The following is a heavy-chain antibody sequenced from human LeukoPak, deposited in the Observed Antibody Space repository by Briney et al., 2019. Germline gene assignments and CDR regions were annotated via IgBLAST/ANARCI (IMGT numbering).Heavy chain of an antibody. CDR3: ARGTMVTVNFDY. CDR1: GFTFSSYT. D-gene: IGHD4-11*01. J-gene: IGHJ4*02. CDR2: ISSSGDYI. Sequence: GGSLRLSCAASGFTFSSYTLNWVRQAPGKGLEWVSSISSSGDYIYYADSMKGRFTISRDNAKKSLYLQMNSLRAEDTVVYYCARGTMVTVNFDYWGQGTLVTVSS. V-gene: IGHV3-21*01.